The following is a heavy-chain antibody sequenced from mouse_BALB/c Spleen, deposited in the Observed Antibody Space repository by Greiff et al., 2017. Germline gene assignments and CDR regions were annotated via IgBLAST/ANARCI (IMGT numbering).Heavy chain of an antibody. CDR3: ARWDLLSLFDY. CDR1: GYTFTSYW. J-gene: IGHJ2*01. Sequence: VQLKESGTVLARPGASVKMSCKASGYTFTSYWMHWVKQRPGQGLEWIGAIYPGNSDTSYNQKFKGKAKLTAVTSTSTAYMELSSLTNEDSAVYYCARWDLLSLFDYWGQGTTLTVSS. V-gene: IGHV1-5*01. D-gene: IGHD2-10*01. CDR2: IYPGNSDT.